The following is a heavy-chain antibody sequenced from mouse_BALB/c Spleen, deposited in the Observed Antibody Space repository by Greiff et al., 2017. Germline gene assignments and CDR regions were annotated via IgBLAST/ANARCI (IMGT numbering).Heavy chain of an antibody. CDR3: ARSSTGFDY. CDR1: GFTFSSFG. D-gene: IGHD4-1*02. CDR2: ISSGSSTI. Sequence: EVQVVESGGGLVQPGGSRKLSCAASGFTFSSFGMHWVRQAPEKGLEWVAYISSGSSTIYYADTVKGRFTISRDNPKNTLFLQMTSLRSEDTAMYYCARSSTGFDYWGQGTTLTVSS. V-gene: IGHV5-17*02. J-gene: IGHJ2*01.